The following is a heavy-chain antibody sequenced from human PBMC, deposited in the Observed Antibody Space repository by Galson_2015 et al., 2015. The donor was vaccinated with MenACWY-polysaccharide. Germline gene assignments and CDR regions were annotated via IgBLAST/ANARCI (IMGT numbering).Heavy chain of an antibody. Sequence: LRLSCAASGFTFSSYNMNWVRQAPGKGLEWIGSIYYGGSTYYNPSLKSRVTISVDTSKNQFSLKLSSVTAADTAVFYCARHAPYYDFWTWGQGTLVTVSS. CDR1: GFTFSSYN. CDR3: ARHAPYYDFWT. J-gene: IGHJ5*02. CDR2: IYYGGST. D-gene: IGHD3-3*01. V-gene: IGHV4-39*01.